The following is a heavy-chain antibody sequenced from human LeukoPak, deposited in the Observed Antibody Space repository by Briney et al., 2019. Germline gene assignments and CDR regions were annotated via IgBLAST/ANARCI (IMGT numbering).Heavy chain of an antibody. V-gene: IGHV3-21*01. CDR3: VRGRYNYGYIFDY. J-gene: IGHJ4*02. Sequence: GGSLRLSCAASGFTFSGYSMNWVRQAPGKGLEWVSSIISSSSYIYYADSMKGRFTVSRDNARNSVYMQMNSLRVEDTAVYYCVRGRYNYGYIFDYWGQGTLVTVSS. CDR1: GFTFSGYS. CDR2: IISSSSYI. D-gene: IGHD5-18*01.